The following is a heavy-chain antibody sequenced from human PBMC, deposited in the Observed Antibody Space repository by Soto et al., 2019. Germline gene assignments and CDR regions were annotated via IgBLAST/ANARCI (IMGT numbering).Heavy chain of an antibody. J-gene: IGHJ4*02. CDR1: GYTFTSYY. Sequence: SVKVSCKASGYTFTSYYMHWGRQAPGQGLEWMGIINPSGGSTSYAQKFQGRVTMTRDTSTSTVHMEQSSLRTEDTAVYYCARLGTGGNHCWCWGQGSMVAVCS. CDR2: INPSGGST. V-gene: IGHV1-46*01. CDR3: ARLGTGGNHCWC. D-gene: IGHD2-8*02.